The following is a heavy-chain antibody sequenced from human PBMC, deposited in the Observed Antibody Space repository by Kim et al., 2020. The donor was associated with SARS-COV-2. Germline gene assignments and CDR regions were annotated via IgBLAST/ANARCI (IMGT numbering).Heavy chain of an antibody. D-gene: IGHD3-16*01. CDR2: ISWNRGSI. CDR3: AKDIAGLGSFYYDYGIDV. J-gene: IGHJ6*01. V-gene: IGHV3-9*01. CDR1: GFTFGHYA. Sequence: GGSLRLSCAASGFTFGHYAMHWVRQAPGKCLEGVAGISWNRGSIGDADSVNGRFTISRDNAKNSLYLQMNSLRAQDTALFYCAKDIAGLGSFYYDYGIDV.